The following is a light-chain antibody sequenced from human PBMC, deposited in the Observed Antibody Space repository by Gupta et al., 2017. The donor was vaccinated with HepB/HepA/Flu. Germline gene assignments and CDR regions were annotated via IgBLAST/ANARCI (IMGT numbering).Light chain of an antibody. Sequence: EIVLTQSPGTLSLSPGESAALPCRASQIVDGTSLAWYQQRLGQAPRLLIFGVSTRATGVSDRFSGSGFGTDFTLTISNLDPEDVAVYYCQQDGSSPRTFGQGTKVEVK. CDR1: QIVDGTS. CDR2: GVS. CDR3: QQDGSSPRT. J-gene: IGKJ1*01. V-gene: IGKV3-20*01.